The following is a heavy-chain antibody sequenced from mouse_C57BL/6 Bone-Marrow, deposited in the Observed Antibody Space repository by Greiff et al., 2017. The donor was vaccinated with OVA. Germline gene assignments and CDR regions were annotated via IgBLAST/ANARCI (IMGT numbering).Heavy chain of an antibody. Sequence: EVQLQQSGPGLAKPSQTLSLTCSVTGYSITSDYWNWIRKFPGNKLEYMGYISYSGSTYYNPSLKSRISITRDTSKNQHYLRLKSVATEETAACYCARYGNDEGYFDYWGQGTTLTVSS. J-gene: IGHJ2*01. CDR3: ARYGNDEGYFDY. CDR2: ISYSGST. V-gene: IGHV3-8*01. CDR1: GYSITSDY. D-gene: IGHD2-2*01.